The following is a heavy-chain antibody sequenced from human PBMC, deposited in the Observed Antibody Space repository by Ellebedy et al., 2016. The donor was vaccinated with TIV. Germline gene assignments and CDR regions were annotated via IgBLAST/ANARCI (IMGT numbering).Heavy chain of an antibody. CDR2: IYSGGRT. CDR1: GFTVSSNY. J-gene: IGHJ4*02. D-gene: IGHD4-23*01. Sequence: GESLKISCAASGFTVSSNYMTWVRQAPGKGLEWVSVIYSGGRTYYADSVKGRFTISRDNSKNTLYLQMNSLRAEDTAVYYCARDPYGGNLLVYWGQGTLVTVSS. CDR3: ARDPYGGNLLVY. V-gene: IGHV3-53*01.